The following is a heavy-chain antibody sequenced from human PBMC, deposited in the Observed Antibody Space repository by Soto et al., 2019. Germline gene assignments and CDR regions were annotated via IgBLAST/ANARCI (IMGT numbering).Heavy chain of an antibody. CDR2: IYSSEII. V-gene: IGHV4-4*07. CDR1: GVSISSFY. Sequence: QVQLQESGPGLVKPSETLSLTCTVSGVSISSFYWSWIRQPAGKGLEWIGRIYSSEIINYNPSLRSRVTMSLDTSKNQCSLMLSSVTAADTAVYFCATVSYVGGTDYWGQGTLVTVSS. D-gene: IGHD5-18*01. J-gene: IGHJ4*02. CDR3: ATVSYVGGTDY.